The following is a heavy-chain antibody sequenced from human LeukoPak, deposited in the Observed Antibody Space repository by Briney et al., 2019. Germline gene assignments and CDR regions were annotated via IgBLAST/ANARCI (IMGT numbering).Heavy chain of an antibody. CDR1: GGSFSGYY. Sequence: SKTLSLTCAVYGGSFSGYYWSWIRQPPGKGLEWIGEINHSGSTNYNPSLKSRVTISVDTSKNQFSLKLSSVTAADTAVYYCARRVGYFDYWGQGTLVTVSS. V-gene: IGHV4-34*01. CDR2: INHSGST. J-gene: IGHJ4*02. CDR3: ARRVGYFDY.